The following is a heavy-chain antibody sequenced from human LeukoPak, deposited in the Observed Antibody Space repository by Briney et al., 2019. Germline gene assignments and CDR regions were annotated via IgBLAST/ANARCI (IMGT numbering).Heavy chain of an antibody. D-gene: IGHD2-21*01. CDR1: GFTFSSYG. CDR3: ARDDDGGGHFDY. Sequence: GGSLRLSCAASGFTFSSYGMHWVRQAPGKGLEWVAVISYDGSNKYYADSVKGRFAVSRHNSKNTLYLQMNSLRGDDTAVYYCARDDDGGGHFDYWGQGTLVAVSS. CDR2: ISYDGSNK. J-gene: IGHJ4*02. V-gene: IGHV3-30*03.